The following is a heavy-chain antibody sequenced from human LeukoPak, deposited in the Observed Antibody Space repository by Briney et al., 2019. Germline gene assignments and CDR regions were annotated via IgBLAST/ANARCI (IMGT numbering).Heavy chain of an antibody. Sequence: PGGSLRLSCAASGFTVSSNYKSWVRQAPGKGLEWVSVIYSGGSTYYADSVKGRFTISRDNSKNTLYLQMNSLRAEDTAVYYCARESGSSWASRPTYYYYGMDVWGQGTTVTVSS. CDR1: GFTVSSNY. CDR3: ARESGSSWASRPTYYYYGMDV. CDR2: IYSGGST. J-gene: IGHJ6*02. V-gene: IGHV3-53*01. D-gene: IGHD6-13*01.